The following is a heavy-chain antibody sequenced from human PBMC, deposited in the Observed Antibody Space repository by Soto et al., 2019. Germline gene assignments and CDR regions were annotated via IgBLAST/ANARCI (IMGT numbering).Heavy chain of an antibody. J-gene: IGHJ6*02. CDR2: ISGSGGST. D-gene: IGHD4-4*01. Sequence: GGFLRLSCAASVCAFSSYWMSWARQPPGKGPESVAAISGSGGSTYYADSVKGRLTISRDNSKNTLHLQMNSLRAEDTAVYYCAKRLHGYYYFYYGMDVCGQGTTVTVSS. CDR1: VCAFSSYW. CDR3: AKRLHGYYYFYYGMDV. V-gene: IGHV3-23*01.